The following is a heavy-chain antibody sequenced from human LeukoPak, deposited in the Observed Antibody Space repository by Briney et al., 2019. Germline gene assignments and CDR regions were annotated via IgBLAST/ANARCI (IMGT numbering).Heavy chain of an antibody. V-gene: IGHV3-23*01. CDR1: GFTFSSYA. CDR3: AKGGKWDVTPFDY. CDR2: IRDSGSST. J-gene: IGHJ4*02. Sequence: GGSLRLSCAASGFTFSSYAMSWVRQAPGKGLEWVSAIRDSGSSTHYADSVKGRFTTSRDNSKNTLFLQMNSPRAEDTAVYYCAKGGKWDVTPFDYWGQGTLVTVSS. D-gene: IGHD1-26*01.